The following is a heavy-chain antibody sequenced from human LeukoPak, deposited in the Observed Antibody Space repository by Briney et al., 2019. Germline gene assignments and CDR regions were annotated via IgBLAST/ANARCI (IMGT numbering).Heavy chain of an antibody. CDR3: ARETYYYDSSGSYYFDY. J-gene: IGHJ4*02. D-gene: IGHD3-22*01. CDR1: GFTFSDYY. V-gene: IGHV3-11*01. CDR2: ISSSGSTI. Sequence: PGGSLRLSCAASGFTFSDYYMSWTRHAPRKGLESVSYISSSGSTIYYADAVKGRFTISRDNAKNSLYLQMNSLRAEDTAVYYCARETYYYDSSGSYYFDYWGQGTLVTVSS.